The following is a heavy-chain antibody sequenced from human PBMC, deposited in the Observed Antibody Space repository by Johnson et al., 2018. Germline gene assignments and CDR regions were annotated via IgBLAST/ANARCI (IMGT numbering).Heavy chain of an antibody. J-gene: IGHJ6*03. CDR3: ARDNGDYYYYYMDV. D-gene: IGHD4-17*01. CDR2: ISGSGGST. Sequence: VQLVQSGGGLVQPGGSLRLSCAASGLTFSSYAMSWVRQAPGKGLEWVSGISGSGGSTYYADSVKGRFTISRDNSKNTLYLQMNSLRAEDTAVYYCARDNGDYYYYYMDVWGKGTTVTVSS. V-gene: IGHV3-23*04. CDR1: GLTFSSYA.